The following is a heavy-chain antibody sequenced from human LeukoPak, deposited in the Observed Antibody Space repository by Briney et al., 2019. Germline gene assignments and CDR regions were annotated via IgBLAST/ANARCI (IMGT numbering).Heavy chain of an antibody. V-gene: IGHV4-39*01. Sequence: SETLSLTCTVSGGSIDSIHYYWGWIRQPPGKGLEWIGYIYYSGTTHYNPPLKSRVTISVDTSKNQFSLKLTSVTAADTAVYYCARVGYYDFHGDYWGQGTLVTVSS. CDR2: IYYSGTT. CDR3: ARVGYYDFHGDY. CDR1: GGSIDSIHYY. D-gene: IGHD3-3*01. J-gene: IGHJ4*02.